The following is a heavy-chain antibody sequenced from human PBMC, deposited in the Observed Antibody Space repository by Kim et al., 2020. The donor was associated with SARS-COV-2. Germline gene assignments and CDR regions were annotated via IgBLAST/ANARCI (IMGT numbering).Heavy chain of an antibody. CDR3: ARGGRWLQIRSGYYFDY. CDR2: INHSGST. J-gene: IGHJ4*01. CDR1: GGSFSGYY. D-gene: IGHD5-18*01. Sequence: SETLSLTCAVYGGSFSGYYWSWIRQPPGKGLEWIGEINHSGSTNYNPSLKSRVTISVDTSKNQFSLKLSSVTAADTAVYYCARGGRWLQIRSGYYFDYWG. V-gene: IGHV4-34*01.